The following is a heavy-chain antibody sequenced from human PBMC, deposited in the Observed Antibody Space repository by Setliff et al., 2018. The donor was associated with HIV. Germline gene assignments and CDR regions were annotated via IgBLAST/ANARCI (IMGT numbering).Heavy chain of an antibody. D-gene: IGHD3-16*01. CDR3: ARDGGGPGDYYYYYMDV. CDR1: GYTFTDYY. Sequence: GASVKVSCKASGYTFTDYYMHWVRQAPGQGLEWMGRINPKSGGTNSALKFQGRVTMTRDTSISTAYMELSRLRSDDTAVYYCARDGGGPGDYYYYYMDVWAKGTTVTVSS. J-gene: IGHJ6*03. CDR2: INPKSGGT. V-gene: IGHV1-2*06.